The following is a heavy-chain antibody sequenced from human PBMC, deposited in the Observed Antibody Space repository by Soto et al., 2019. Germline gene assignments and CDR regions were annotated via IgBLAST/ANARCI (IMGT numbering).Heavy chain of an antibody. CDR3: ARVLLGGCSGGSCYSSFDY. CDR2: IIPIFGTA. CDR1: GGTFSSYA. J-gene: IGHJ4*02. V-gene: IGHV1-69*01. Sequence: QVQLVQSGAEVKKPGSSVKVSCKASGGTFSSYAISWVRQAPGQGLEWMGGIIPIFGTANYAQKFQDRVTITADESTSTAYMELSSLRSEDTAVYYCARVLLGGCSGGSCYSSFDYWGQGTLVTVSS. D-gene: IGHD2-15*01.